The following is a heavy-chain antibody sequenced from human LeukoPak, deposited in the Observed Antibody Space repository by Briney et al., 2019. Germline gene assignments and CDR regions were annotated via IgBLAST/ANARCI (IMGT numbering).Heavy chain of an antibody. Sequence: GGSLRLSCAASGFTFSSYGMHWVRQAPGKGLEWVAFIRYDGSNKYYADSVKGRFTISRDNSKNTLYLQMNSLRAEDTAVYYCAKRGVAVAGIDYWGQGTLVTVSS. CDR2: IRYDGSNK. D-gene: IGHD6-19*01. CDR3: AKRGVAVAGIDY. J-gene: IGHJ4*02. V-gene: IGHV3-30*02. CDR1: GFTFSSYG.